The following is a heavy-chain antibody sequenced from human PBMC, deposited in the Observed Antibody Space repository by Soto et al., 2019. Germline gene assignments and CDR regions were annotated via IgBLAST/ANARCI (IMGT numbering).Heavy chain of an antibody. CDR3: ARVSRGYYYDSSGYQHYYYGMDV. D-gene: IGHD3-22*01. CDR2: IYYSGST. V-gene: IGHV4-31*03. Sequence: PSETLSLTCTVSGGSISSGGYYWSWIRQHPGKGLEWIGYIYYSGSTYYNPSLKSRITINPDTSKNQFSLQLNSVTPEDTAVYYCARVSRGYYYDSSGYQHYYYGMDVWGQGTTVTVSS. J-gene: IGHJ6*02. CDR1: GGSISSGGYY.